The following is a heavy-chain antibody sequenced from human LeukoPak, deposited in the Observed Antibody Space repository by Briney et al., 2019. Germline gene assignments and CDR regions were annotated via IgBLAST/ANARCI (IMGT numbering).Heavy chain of an antibody. Sequence: GASVKVSCKASGYTFTGYYMHWVRQAPGQGLEWMGWINPNSGGTNYAQEFQGRVTMTRDTSISTAYMELSRLRSDDTAVYYCARDQALYDILTGYYSPFANPDYWGQGTLVTVSS. CDR3: ARDQALYDILTGYYSPFANPDY. V-gene: IGHV1-2*02. CDR2: INPNSGGT. D-gene: IGHD3-9*01. J-gene: IGHJ4*02. CDR1: GYTFTGYY.